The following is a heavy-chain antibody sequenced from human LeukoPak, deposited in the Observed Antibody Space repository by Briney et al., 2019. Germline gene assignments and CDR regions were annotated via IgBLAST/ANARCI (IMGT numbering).Heavy chain of an antibody. V-gene: IGHV4-59*08. J-gene: IGHJ3*02. Sequence: SSETLSLTCIVSGGSISRYYWSWIRQPPGKGLEWIGYIYYSGSTNYNPSLKSRVTISVDTSKNQFSLKLSSVTAADTAVYYCARQGDAFDIWGQGTMVTVSS. CDR1: GGSISRYY. CDR3: ARQGDAFDI. CDR2: IYYSGST.